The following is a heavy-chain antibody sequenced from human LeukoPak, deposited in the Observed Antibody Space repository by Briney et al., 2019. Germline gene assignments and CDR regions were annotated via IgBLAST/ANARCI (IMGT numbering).Heavy chain of an antibody. CDR1: GFTFSNYW. CDR2: ISGSGGST. CDR3: AKEQGVWGSYRSFDY. V-gene: IGHV3-23*01. D-gene: IGHD3-16*02. Sequence: PGGSLRLSCAASGFTFSNYWMTWLRQAPGRGLEWVSAISGSGGSTYYADSVKGRFTISRDNSKNTLYLQMNSLRAEDTAVYYCAKEQGVWGSYRSFDYWGQRTLVTVSS. J-gene: IGHJ4*02.